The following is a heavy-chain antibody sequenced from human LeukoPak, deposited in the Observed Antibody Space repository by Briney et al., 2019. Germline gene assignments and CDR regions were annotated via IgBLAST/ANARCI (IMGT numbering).Heavy chain of an antibody. Sequence: SSETLSLTCGVYGGSFSGYYWSWIRQPPGKGLEWIGEINHSGSTNYNPSLKSRVTISVDKSKNQFSLKLSSVTAADTAVYYCAREIPRPYNWFDPWGQGTLVTVSS. CDR2: INHSGST. CDR1: GGSFSGYY. V-gene: IGHV4-34*01. J-gene: IGHJ5*02. CDR3: AREIPRPYNWFDP.